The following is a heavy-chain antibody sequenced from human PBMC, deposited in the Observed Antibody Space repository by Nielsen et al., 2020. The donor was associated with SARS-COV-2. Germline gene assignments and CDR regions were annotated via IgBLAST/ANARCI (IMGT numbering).Heavy chain of an antibody. Sequence: GESLKISCAASGFTFSSYWMSWVRQAPGKGLEWVANIKQDGSEKYYVDSVKGRFTISRDNAKNSLYLQMNSLRAEDTAVYYCARGYSSGWYWDAFDIWGQGTMVTVSS. J-gene: IGHJ3*02. D-gene: IGHD6-19*01. CDR2: IKQDGSEK. CDR1: GFTFSSYW. V-gene: IGHV3-7*04. CDR3: ARGYSSGWYWDAFDI.